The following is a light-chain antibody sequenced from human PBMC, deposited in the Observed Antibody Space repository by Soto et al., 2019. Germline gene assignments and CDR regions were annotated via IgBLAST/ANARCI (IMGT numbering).Light chain of an antibody. CDR1: SSDVGGYNY. CDR3: SSYTSSSTLEGV. Sequence: QPALTQPASGSGSPGQSITLSCTGTSSDVGGYNYVSWYQQHPGKAPKLMIYDVSNRPSGVSNRFSGSKSGNTASLTISGLQAEDEADYYCSSYTSSSTLEGVFGTGTKVTVL. CDR2: DVS. J-gene: IGLJ1*01. V-gene: IGLV2-14*01.